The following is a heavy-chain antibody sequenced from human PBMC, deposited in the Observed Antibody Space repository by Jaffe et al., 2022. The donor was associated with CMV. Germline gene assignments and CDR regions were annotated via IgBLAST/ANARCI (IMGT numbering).Heavy chain of an antibody. CDR1: GGTFSTSV. V-gene: IGHV1-69*01. J-gene: IGHJ2*01. Sequence: QVQLVQSGAEMKNPGSSVKVSCKASGGTFSTSVISWVRQAPGQGLQWMGGIIPVFGSPTYAQGFQGRVTIAADESTGAVHMYLNSLRSEDTAVYYCARGQEDPGGRGGWFFDLWGLGTLVTVSS. CDR2: IIPVFGSP. CDR3: ARGQEDPGGRGGWFFDL. D-gene: IGHD2-21*01.